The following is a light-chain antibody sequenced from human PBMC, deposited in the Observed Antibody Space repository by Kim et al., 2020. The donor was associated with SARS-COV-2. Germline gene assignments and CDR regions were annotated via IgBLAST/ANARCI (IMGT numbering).Light chain of an antibody. CDR3: QSYDSSSVV. V-gene: IGLV6-57*03. Sequence: GKTVTISCTRSSGSNASNYVQWYQQRPGSAPTTVIYEDNQRPSGVPDRFSGSIDSSSNSASLTISGLKTEDEADYYCQSYDSSSVVFGGGTQLTVL. J-gene: IGLJ2*01. CDR1: SGSNASNY. CDR2: EDN.